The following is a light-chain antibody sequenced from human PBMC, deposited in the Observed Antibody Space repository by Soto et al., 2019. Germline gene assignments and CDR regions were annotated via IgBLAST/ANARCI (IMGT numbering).Light chain of an antibody. CDR2: RNN. CDR3: AAWDDSLSGLYV. V-gene: IGLV1-47*01. Sequence: QSVLTQPPSASGTPGQRVTISCSGSSSNIGSNYVYWYQQLPGTAPKVHIYRNNQRPSGVPDRFSGSKSGTSASLAISGLRSEDEADYYCAAWDDSLSGLYVFGTGTKVTVL. CDR1: SSNIGSNY. J-gene: IGLJ1*01.